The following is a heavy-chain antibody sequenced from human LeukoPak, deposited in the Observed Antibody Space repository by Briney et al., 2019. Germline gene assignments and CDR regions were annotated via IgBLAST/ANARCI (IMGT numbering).Heavy chain of an antibody. CDR1: GFTFSSYW. CDR2: IKQDGSEK. Sequence: GGSLRLSCAASGFTFSSYWMSWVRQAPGKGLEWVANIKQDGSEKYYVDSVKGRFTISRDNAKNSLYLQMNSLRAEDTAVYYCARGYSSISYYYYGMDVWGKGTTVTVSS. D-gene: IGHD6-13*01. J-gene: IGHJ6*04. V-gene: IGHV3-7*03. CDR3: ARGYSSISYYYYGMDV.